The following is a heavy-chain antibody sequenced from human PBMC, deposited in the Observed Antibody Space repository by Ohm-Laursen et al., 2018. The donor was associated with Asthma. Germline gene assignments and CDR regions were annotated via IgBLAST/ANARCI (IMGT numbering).Heavy chain of an antibody. Sequence: PLRLSCSASGFTFSNHWMTWVRQAPGRGLEWVANINQDGSIWGYVDSVKGRFAISRDNAHNSLYLQMNSLRAEDTAVYYCARERGDYSSHFDYWGQGTLVTVSS. CDR3: ARERGDYSSHFDY. J-gene: IGHJ4*02. V-gene: IGHV3-7*01. D-gene: IGHD4-11*01. CDR1: GFTFSNHW. CDR2: INQDGSIW.